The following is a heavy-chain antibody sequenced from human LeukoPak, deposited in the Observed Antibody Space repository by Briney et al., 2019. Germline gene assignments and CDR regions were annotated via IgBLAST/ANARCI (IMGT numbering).Heavy chain of an antibody. CDR3: AGGRSGWYEDF. Sequence: GGSLRLSCAASGFTFSSYSMNWVRQAPGKGLEWVSYISSTNHYTYYADSVKGRFTISRDNAKNSLYLQMNSLRAEDTAVYYCAGGRSGWYEDFWGQGTLVTVSS. V-gene: IGHV3-21*01. D-gene: IGHD6-19*01. J-gene: IGHJ4*02. CDR2: ISSTNHYT. CDR1: GFTFSSYS.